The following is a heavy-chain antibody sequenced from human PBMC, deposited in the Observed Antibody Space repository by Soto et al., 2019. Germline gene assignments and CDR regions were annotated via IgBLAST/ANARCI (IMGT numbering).Heavy chain of an antibody. J-gene: IGHJ4*02. V-gene: IGHV4-59*01. CDR3: ASTKQWLAFDY. Sequence: QVQLQESGPGLVKPSETLSLTCTVSGDSISNYYWTWIRQPPGKGLEWIGCFYNSGNTNYNPSLKSRVTISVDTSTHQFPLRVNSVTAADTAVYYCASTKQWLAFDYWGQGALVTVSS. CDR1: GDSISNYY. D-gene: IGHD6-19*01. CDR2: FYNSGNT.